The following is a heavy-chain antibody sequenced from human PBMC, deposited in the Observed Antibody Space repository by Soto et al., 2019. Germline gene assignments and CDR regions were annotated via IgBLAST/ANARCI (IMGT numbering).Heavy chain of an antibody. J-gene: IGHJ5*02. V-gene: IGHV4-31*03. Sequence: SEPRSVTRTGSGGSISSGGDYSSWIRQHPGKGLEWIGYIYYSGSTYYNPSLKSRVTISVDTSKNQFSLKLSSVTAADTAVYYCARGAGRDWFDPSGQGTLV. CDR1: GGSISSGGDY. CDR2: IYYSGST. CDR3: ARGAGRDWFDP. D-gene: IGHD1-1*01.